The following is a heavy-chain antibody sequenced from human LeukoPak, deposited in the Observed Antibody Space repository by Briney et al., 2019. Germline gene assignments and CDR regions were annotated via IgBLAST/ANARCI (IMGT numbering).Heavy chain of an antibody. J-gene: IGHJ4*02. V-gene: IGHV4-31*03. CDR1: GGXISSGDYY. CDR2: IFYSGSA. Sequence: SQTLSLTCTVSGGXISSGDYYWNWIRQHPEKSLEWIGYIFYSGSAYYNPSLKSRVTISVDTSKNQFSLKLSSVTAADTAVYYCARGSTLIRGFDYWGQGTLVTVSS. CDR3: ARGSTLIRGFDY. D-gene: IGHD3-10*01.